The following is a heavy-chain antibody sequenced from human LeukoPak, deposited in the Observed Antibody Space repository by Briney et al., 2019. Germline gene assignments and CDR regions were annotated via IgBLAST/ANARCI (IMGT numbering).Heavy chain of an antibody. D-gene: IGHD2-2*02. J-gene: IGHJ4*02. V-gene: IGHV3-53*01. Sequence: GGSLRLSCAASGFTVSSNYMSWVRQAPGKGLEWVSVIYIGGSTYYADSVKGRFTISRDNSKNTLYLQMNSLRAEDTAVYYCARDRYNPPYFDYWGQGTLVTVSS. CDR1: GFTVSSNY. CDR2: IYIGGST. CDR3: ARDRYNPPYFDY.